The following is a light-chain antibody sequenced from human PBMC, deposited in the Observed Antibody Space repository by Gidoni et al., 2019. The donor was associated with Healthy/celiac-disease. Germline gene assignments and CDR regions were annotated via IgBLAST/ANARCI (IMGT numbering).Light chain of an antibody. CDR2: DAS. CDR1: PSVSSY. CDR3: QQRSNWPRLIT. V-gene: IGKV3-11*01. J-gene: IGKJ3*01. Sequence: EIVLTQSPATLSLSPGERATLSCRASPSVSSYLAWYQQKPGQAPRLLIYDASNRATGIPARFSGSWSGTDFTLTISSLEPEDFAVYYCQQRSNWPRLITFGPGTKVDIK.